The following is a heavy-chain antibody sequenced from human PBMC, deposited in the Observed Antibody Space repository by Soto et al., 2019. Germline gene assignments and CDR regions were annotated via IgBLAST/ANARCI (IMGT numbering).Heavy chain of an antibody. V-gene: IGHV5-10-1*01. CDR1: GYSFSSYW. Sequence: GESLKISCQGFGYSFSSYWISWVRQMPGKGLEWMGKIDPSDSYTNYSPSFQGHVTISTDKSISTAYLQWSTLKASDSAMYFCARHYYYDSSYYYPTNTHLPLDYWGQGTLVTVSS. CDR2: IDPSDSYT. CDR3: ARHYYYDSSYYYPTNTHLPLDY. D-gene: IGHD3-22*01. J-gene: IGHJ4*02.